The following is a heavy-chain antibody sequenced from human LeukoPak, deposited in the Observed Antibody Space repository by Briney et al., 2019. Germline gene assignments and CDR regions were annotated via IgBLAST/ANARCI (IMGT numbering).Heavy chain of an antibody. CDR1: GGSFSGYY. Sequence: ETLSLTCAVYGGSFSGYYWSWIRQPPGKGLEWVSAISGSGGSTYYADSVKGRFTISRDNSKNTLYLQMNSLRAEDTAVYYCAKKATAYYYDSSGYFPVGYWGQGTLVTVSS. CDR3: AKKATAYYYDSSGYFPVGY. J-gene: IGHJ4*02. V-gene: IGHV3-23*01. CDR2: ISGSGGST. D-gene: IGHD3-22*01.